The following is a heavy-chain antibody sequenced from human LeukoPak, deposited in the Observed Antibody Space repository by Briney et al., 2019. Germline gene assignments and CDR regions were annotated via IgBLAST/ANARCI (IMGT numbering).Heavy chain of an antibody. D-gene: IGHD4-11*01. Sequence: GGSLRLSCAASGFTFSSYSMNWVRQAPGKGLEWVSSISSSSSYIYYADSVKGRFTISRDNAKNSPYLQMNSLRAEDTAVYYCARGDRDYIYDYWGQGTLVTVSS. CDR1: GFTFSSYS. V-gene: IGHV3-21*04. CDR2: ISSSSSYI. J-gene: IGHJ4*02. CDR3: ARGDRDYIYDY.